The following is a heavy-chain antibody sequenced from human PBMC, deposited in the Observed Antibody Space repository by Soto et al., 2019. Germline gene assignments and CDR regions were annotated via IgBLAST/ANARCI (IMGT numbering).Heavy chain of an antibody. CDR1: VFTFGDHT. D-gene: IGHD5-18*01. Sequence: GWSLRLSCASSVFTFGDHTLHWVRQAPGKGLEWVSLISWDGGSAYYADSVKGRFTISRDNIEDSLYLQMNSLRTDDTALYYCVKDGTVDGYVGAFDIWGQGTMVTVSS. CDR3: VKDGTVDGYVGAFDI. J-gene: IGHJ3*02. V-gene: IGHV3-43*01. CDR2: ISWDGGSA.